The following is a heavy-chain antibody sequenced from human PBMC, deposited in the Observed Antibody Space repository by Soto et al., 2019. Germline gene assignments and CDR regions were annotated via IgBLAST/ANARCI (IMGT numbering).Heavy chain of an antibody. J-gene: IGHJ4*02. D-gene: IGHD4-4*01. CDR1: GFTFSSYA. Sequence: GGSLRLSCAASGFTFSSYAMHWVRQAPGKGLEWVAVISYDGSNKYYADSVKGRFTISRDNSKNTLYLQMNSLRAEDTAVYYCARVKDGYSNFPFDYWGQGTLVTVS. CDR3: ARVKDGYSNFPFDY. CDR2: ISYDGSNK. V-gene: IGHV3-30-3*01.